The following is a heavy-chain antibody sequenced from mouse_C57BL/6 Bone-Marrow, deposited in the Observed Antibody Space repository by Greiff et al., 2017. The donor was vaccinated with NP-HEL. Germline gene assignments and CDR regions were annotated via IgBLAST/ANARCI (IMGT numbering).Heavy chain of an antibody. CDR3: ANSRRFAY. CDR2: IYPRSGNT. Sequence: QVQLKQSGAELARPGASVKLSCKASGYTFTSYGISWVKQRTGQGLEWIGEIYPRSGNTYYNEKFKGKATLTADKSSSTAYMELRSLTSEDSAVYFCANSRRFAYWGQGTLVTVSA. V-gene: IGHV1-81*01. CDR1: GYTFTSYG. J-gene: IGHJ3*01.